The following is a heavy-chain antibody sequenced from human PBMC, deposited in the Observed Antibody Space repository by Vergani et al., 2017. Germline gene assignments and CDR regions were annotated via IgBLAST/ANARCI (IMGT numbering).Heavy chain of an antibody. J-gene: IGHJ3*02. CDR3: ARGRITIFGVVIPLDAFDI. V-gene: IGHV3-9*01. CDR2: ISWNSGSI. CDR1: GFTFDDYA. Sequence: EVQLVESGGGLVQPGRSLRLSCAASGFTFDDYAMHWVRQAPGKGLEWVSGISWNSGSIGYADSVKGRFTISRDNAKNSLYLQMNSLRAEDTALYYCARGRITIFGVVIPLDAFDIWGQGTMVTVSS. D-gene: IGHD3-3*01.